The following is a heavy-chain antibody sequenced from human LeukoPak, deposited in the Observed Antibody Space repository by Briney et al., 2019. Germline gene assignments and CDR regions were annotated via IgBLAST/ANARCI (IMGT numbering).Heavy chain of an antibody. CDR1: GFTFSNAW. CDR3: ATAAAATGGAFDV. V-gene: IGHV3-15*01. Sequence: PGGSLRLSCAASGFTFSNAWMSWVRQAPGKGLEWVGRIKSKTDGGTTDYAVPVKGRFTISRDDSKNALYLQVNSLKTEDTAVYYCATAAAATGGAFDVWGQGTMVTVSS. CDR2: IKSKTDGGTT. J-gene: IGHJ3*01. D-gene: IGHD2-15*01.